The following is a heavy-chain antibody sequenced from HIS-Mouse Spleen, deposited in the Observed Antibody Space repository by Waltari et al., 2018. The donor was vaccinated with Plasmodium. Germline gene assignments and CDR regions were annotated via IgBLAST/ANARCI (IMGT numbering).Heavy chain of an antibody. V-gene: IGHV3-30*18. Sequence: QVQLLESGGGVVQPGRSLRLSCAASGFTSSGYGLHWVRQARGKGLEWGAVISYDGSNKYYADSVKGRFTISRDNSKNTLYLQMNSLRAEDTAVYYCAKEVLGYYDFWSRPDYWGQGTLVTVSS. D-gene: IGHD3-3*01. CDR3: AKEVLGYYDFWSRPDY. J-gene: IGHJ4*02. CDR2: ISYDGSNK. CDR1: GFTSSGYG.